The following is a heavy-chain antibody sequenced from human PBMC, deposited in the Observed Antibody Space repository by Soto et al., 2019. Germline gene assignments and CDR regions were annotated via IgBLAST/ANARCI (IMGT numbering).Heavy chain of an antibody. V-gene: IGHV1-69*13. D-gene: IGHD2-15*01. Sequence: GASVKVSCKASGGTFSSYAISWVRQAPGQGLEWMGGIIPIFGTANYAQKFQGRVTITADESTSTAYMELSSLRSEDTAVYYCASGDDCSGGSCYWALGYWGQGTLVTVSS. CDR2: IIPIFGTA. CDR3: ASGDDCSGGSCYWALGY. CDR1: GGTFSSYA. J-gene: IGHJ4*02.